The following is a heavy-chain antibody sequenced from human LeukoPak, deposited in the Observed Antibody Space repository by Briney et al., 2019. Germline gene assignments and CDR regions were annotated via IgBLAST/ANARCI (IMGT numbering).Heavy chain of an antibody. Sequence: ASVKVSCKASGYPFDNFGLTWVRQAPGQGLEWMGWISAYNGNTHYAQKFRGRLTLTTETSTSTAYLELRSLKSDDTAVYYCASDRVGGDLTGVSLYWGQGTLVTVSS. D-gene: IGHD4-17*01. CDR2: ISAYNGNT. V-gene: IGHV1-18*01. CDR3: ASDRVGGDLTGVSLY. J-gene: IGHJ4*01. CDR1: GYPFDNFG.